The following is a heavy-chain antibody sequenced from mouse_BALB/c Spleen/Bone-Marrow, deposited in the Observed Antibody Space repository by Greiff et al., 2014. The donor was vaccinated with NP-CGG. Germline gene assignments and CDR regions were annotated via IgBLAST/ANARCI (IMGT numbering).Heavy chain of an antibody. J-gene: IGHJ2*01. D-gene: IGHD2-4*01. CDR2: IFPGTGTT. V-gene: IGHV1S132*01. CDR3: AREGISTVIATAYYFDY. CDR1: GYTFTSYW. Sequence: QVQLQQPGAELVKPGASVKLSCKTSGYTFTSYWIQWVKQRPGQGLGWIGEIFPGTGTTYYNEKFKDKATLTIDTSSSTAYMQLSSLTSEDSAVYFCAREGISTVIATAYYFDYWGQGSTLTVSS.